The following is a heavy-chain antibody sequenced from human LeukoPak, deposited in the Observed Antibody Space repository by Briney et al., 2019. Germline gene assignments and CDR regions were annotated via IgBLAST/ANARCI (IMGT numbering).Heavy chain of an antibody. J-gene: IGHJ4*02. CDR3: ARDPGRGYYYVPYFDY. CDR2: ISSSGSTI. Sequence: GGSLRLSCAASGFTFSDYYMSWIRQAPGKGLEWVSYISSSGSTIYYADSVKGRFTISRDNAKNSLYLQMNSLRAEDTAVYYCARDPGRGYYYVPYFDYWSQGTLVTVSS. D-gene: IGHD3-22*01. V-gene: IGHV3-11*01. CDR1: GFTFSDYY.